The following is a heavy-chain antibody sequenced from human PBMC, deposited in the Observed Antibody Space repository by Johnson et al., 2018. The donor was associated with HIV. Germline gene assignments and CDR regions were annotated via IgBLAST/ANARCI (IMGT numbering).Heavy chain of an antibody. D-gene: IGHD3-10*01. J-gene: IGHJ3*02. CDR3: ARDRGGPVRDDAFDI. CDR2: MYSGGST. CDR1: GFTVSSNY. Sequence: VQLVESGGGLIQPGGSLRLSCAASGFTVSSNYMSWVRQAPGKGLEWVSVMYSGGSTYYADSVKGRFTISRDNAKNSLYLQMNSLRAEDTAVYYCARDRGGPVRDDAFDIWGQGTMVTVSS. V-gene: IGHV3-53*01.